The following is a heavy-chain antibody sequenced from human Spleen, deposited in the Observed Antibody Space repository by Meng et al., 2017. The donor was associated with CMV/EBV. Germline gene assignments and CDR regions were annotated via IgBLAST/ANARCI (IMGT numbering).Heavy chain of an antibody. D-gene: IGHD1-20*01. V-gene: IGHV1-46*01. Sequence: ASVKVSCKASGYTFISYYIHWVRQAPGQGLEWMGIINPSAGSTNYARKFQGRVSMTRDTSTSTVYMELSSLRSEDTAVYYCARGSYNWNFGYWGQGTLVTVSS. CDR3: ARGSYNWNFGY. J-gene: IGHJ4*02. CDR1: GYTFISYY. CDR2: INPSAGST.